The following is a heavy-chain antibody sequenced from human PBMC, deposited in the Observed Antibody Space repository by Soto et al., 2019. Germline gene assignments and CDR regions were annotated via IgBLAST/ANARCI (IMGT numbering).Heavy chain of an antibody. D-gene: IGHD4-17*01. V-gene: IGHV3-7*05. CDR1: GFTFSSYW. CDR3: ARGDTVTTGYYGMDV. Sequence: GGSLRLSCAASGFTFSSYWMSWVRQAPGKGLEWVANIKQDGSEKYYVDSVKGRFTISRDNAKNSLYLQMNSLRAEDTAVYYCARGDTVTTGYYGMDVWGQGTTVTVSS. CDR2: IKQDGSEK. J-gene: IGHJ6*02.